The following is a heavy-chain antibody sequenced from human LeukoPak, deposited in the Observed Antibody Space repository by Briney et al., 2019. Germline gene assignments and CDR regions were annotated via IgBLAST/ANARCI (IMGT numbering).Heavy chain of an antibody. CDR3: AKVLHDYGDYGDYYYGMDV. V-gene: IGHV3-23*01. D-gene: IGHD4-17*01. Sequence: GGSLRLSCAASGFSFSSHAMNWVRQAPGKGLEWVSSISGVGGSQYYADSVKGRFTISRDNSKNTLYLQMNSLRAEDTAVYHCAKVLHDYGDYGDYYYGMDVWGQGTTVTVSS. CDR1: GFSFSSHA. CDR2: ISGVGGSQ. J-gene: IGHJ6*02.